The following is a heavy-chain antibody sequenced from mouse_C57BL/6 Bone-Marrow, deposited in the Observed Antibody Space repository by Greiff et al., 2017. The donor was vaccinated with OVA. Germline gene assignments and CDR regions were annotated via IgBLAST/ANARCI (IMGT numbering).Heavy chain of an antibody. J-gene: IGHJ1*03. V-gene: IGHV1-59*01. CDR1: GYTFTSYW. Sequence: QVQLKQPGAELVRPGTSVKLSCKASGYTFTSYWMHWVKQRPGQGLEWIGVIDPSDSYTNYNQKFKGKATLTVDTSSSTAYMQLSSLTSEDSAVYYCARRFITTVVAHWYFDVWGTGTTVTVSS. CDR3: ARRFITTVVAHWYFDV. D-gene: IGHD1-1*01. CDR2: IDPSDSYT.